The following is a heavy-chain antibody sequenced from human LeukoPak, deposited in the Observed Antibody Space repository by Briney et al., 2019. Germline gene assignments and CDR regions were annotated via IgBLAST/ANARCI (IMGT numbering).Heavy chain of an antibody. V-gene: IGHV5-51*01. J-gene: IGHJ2*01. Sequence: HGESLKISCKGSGYSFTSYWIGWVRQMPGKVLEWMGIIYPGDSDSRYSPSFQGQVPISADKSISTAYLQWSSLKASDTAMYYCARLGLGISTNWYFDLWGRGTLVTVSS. D-gene: IGHD7-27*01. CDR3: ARLGLGISTNWYFDL. CDR1: GYSFTSYW. CDR2: IYPGDSDS.